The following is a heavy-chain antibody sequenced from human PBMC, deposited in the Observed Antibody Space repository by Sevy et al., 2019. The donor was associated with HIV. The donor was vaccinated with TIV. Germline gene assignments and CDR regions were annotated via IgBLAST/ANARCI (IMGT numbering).Heavy chain of an antibody. D-gene: IGHD6-13*01. Sequence: SETLSLTCTVSGGSISSGDYYWSWIRQPPGKGLEWIGYIYYSGSTYYNPSLKGRVTISVDTSKNQFSLRLSSVTAADTAVYYCARGGEQLADYYFYAMDVWGQGTTVTVSS. J-gene: IGHJ6*02. CDR2: IYYSGST. CDR3: ARGGEQLADYYFYAMDV. V-gene: IGHV4-30-4*01. CDR1: GGSISSGDYY.